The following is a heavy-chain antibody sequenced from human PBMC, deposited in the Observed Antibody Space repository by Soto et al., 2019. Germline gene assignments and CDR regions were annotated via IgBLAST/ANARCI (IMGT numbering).Heavy chain of an antibody. J-gene: IGHJ5*02. V-gene: IGHV3-49*03. D-gene: IGHD3-22*01. CDR3: TRDHHYDSSGYYSGNWFDP. Sequence: GGSLRLSCTASGFTFGDYAMSWFRQAPGKGLEWVGFIRSKAYGGTTEYAASVKGRFTISRDDSKSIAYLQMNSLKTEDTAVYYCTRDHHYDSSGYYSGNWFDPWGQGTLVTVSS. CDR1: GFTFGDYA. CDR2: IRSKAYGGTT.